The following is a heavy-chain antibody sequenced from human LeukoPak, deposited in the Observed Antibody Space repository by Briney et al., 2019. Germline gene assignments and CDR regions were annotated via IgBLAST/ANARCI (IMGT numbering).Heavy chain of an antibody. CDR2: IYYSGST. V-gene: IGHV4-39*07. Sequence: SQTLSLTCTVSGGSISSGAYYWGWIRQPPGKGLEWIGSIYYSGSTYYNPSLKSRVTISVDTSKNQFSLKLSSVTAADTAVYYCARAATVTTIRLYYFDYWGQGTLVTVSS. D-gene: IGHD4-17*01. CDR1: GGSISSGAYY. CDR3: ARAATVTTIRLYYFDY. J-gene: IGHJ4*02.